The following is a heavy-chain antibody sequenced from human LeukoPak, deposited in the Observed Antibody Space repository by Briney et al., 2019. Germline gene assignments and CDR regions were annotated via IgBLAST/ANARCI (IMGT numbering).Heavy chain of an antibody. CDR1: GLTSSNFP. CDR2: IQDDGATT. Sequence: PGGSLRLSCAASGLTSSNFPMPWVRQAPGKGLEWVALIQDDGATTNYADSVRGRFTISRDNSKSTVYLQMNSLKPDDTAVYYCATQSITLVVVISPFDYWGQGTLVTVSS. D-gene: IGHD3-22*01. V-gene: IGHV3-30*02. J-gene: IGHJ4*02. CDR3: ATQSITLVVVISPFDY.